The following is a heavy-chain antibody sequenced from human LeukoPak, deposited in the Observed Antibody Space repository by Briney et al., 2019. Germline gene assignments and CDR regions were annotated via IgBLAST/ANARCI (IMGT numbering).Heavy chain of an antibody. CDR3: ARHGRNSGAPNY. Sequence: PSETQSLTCTVSGGSITSYYWSWIRQPPGKGLEWVGYIFYSGSTNYNPSLKSRVTISVDTSKNQFSLNLSSVTAADTAMYYCARHGRNSGAPNYWGQGTLVTVSS. CDR1: GGSITSYY. J-gene: IGHJ4*02. V-gene: IGHV4-59*08. D-gene: IGHD6-19*01. CDR2: IFYSGST.